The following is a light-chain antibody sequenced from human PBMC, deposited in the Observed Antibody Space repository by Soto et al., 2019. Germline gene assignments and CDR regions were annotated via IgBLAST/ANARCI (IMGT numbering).Light chain of an antibody. J-gene: IGKJ3*01. V-gene: IGKV3-20*01. CDR1: QSINSRY. CDR2: GAS. Sequence: EIVLTQSPGTLSLSPGERATLSCRASQSINSRYLAWYQQKPGQAPRLLIYGASSRATGIPDRFSGSGSGTAFTLTISRLEPEDFPVYYCQQFGSSPGFTFGPGTKVDIK. CDR3: QQFGSSPGFT.